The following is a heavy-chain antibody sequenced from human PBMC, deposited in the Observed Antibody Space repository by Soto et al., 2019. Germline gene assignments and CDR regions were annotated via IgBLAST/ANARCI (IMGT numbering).Heavy chain of an antibody. D-gene: IGHD2-2*01. Sequence: QLQLQESGPGLVKPSETLSLTCTVSGGSISSSSYYWGWIRQPPGQGLEWIGSIYYSGSTYYNPSLKSRVTISVDTSKNQFPLKLSSVTAADTAVYYCARQYIVVVPAAPSSYFDYWGQGNLVTVSA. J-gene: IGHJ4*02. CDR2: IYYSGST. V-gene: IGHV4-39*01. CDR3: ARQYIVVVPAAPSSYFDY. CDR1: GGSISSSSYY.